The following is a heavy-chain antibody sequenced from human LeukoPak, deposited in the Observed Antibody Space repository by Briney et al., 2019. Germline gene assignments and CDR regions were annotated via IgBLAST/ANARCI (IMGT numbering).Heavy chain of an antibody. D-gene: IGHD3-22*01. CDR1: GYTFTSYD. Sequence: ASVKVSCKASGYTFTSYDINWVRQATGQGLEWMGWMNPNSGNTGYAQKFQGRVTMTRNTSIGTAYMELSSLRSEDTAVYYCARRPLLLQNWFDPWGQGTLVTVSS. V-gene: IGHV1-8*01. CDR3: ARRPLLLQNWFDP. CDR2: MNPNSGNT. J-gene: IGHJ5*02.